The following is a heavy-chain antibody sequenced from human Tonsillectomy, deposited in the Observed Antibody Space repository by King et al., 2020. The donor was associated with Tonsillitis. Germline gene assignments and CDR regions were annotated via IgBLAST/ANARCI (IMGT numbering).Heavy chain of an antibody. Sequence: QLQESGPGLVKPSETLSLTCTVSGDSISSSSYYWGWIRQPPGKGLEWIGSINYSGSTYYNPSLKSRVTISVDTSKNQFSLKLSSVTAADTAVYYCAEQGGGGIVVVVAYYGMDVWGQGTTVTVS. V-gene: IGHV4-39*07. CDR2: INYSGST. CDR1: GDSISSSSYY. CDR3: AEQGGGGIVVVVAYYGMDV. D-gene: IGHD2-15*01. J-gene: IGHJ6*02.